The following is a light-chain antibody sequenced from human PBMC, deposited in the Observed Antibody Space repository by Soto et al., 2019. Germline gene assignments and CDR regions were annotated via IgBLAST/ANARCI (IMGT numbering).Light chain of an antibody. CDR3: QQYSNCPVS. V-gene: IGKV3-15*01. CDR1: QSVGSQ. Sequence: EIVLTQSPATLSVSPGERVTLSCRASQSVGSQLAWYQQKPGHVPRLFIYDASTRATGIPARFSGSGSGTEFTLTISSLQSEESAVYSCQQYSNCPVSFGGGTKVEI. CDR2: DAS. J-gene: IGKJ4*01.